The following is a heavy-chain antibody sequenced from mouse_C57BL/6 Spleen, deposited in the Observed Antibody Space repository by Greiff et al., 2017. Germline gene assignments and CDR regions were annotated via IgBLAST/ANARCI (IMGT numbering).Heavy chain of an antibody. CDR2: IDPEDGDT. J-gene: IGHJ4*01. CDR1: GFNIKDYY. CDR3: TGYYGSSSCAMDY. D-gene: IGHD1-1*01. V-gene: IGHV14-1*01. Sequence: EVQRVESGAELVRPGASVKLSCTASGFNIKDYYMHWVKQRPEQGLEWIGRIDPEDGDTEYAPKFQGKATMTADTSSTTAYLQLSSLTSEDAAVYYCTGYYGSSSCAMDYWGQGTSVTVSS.